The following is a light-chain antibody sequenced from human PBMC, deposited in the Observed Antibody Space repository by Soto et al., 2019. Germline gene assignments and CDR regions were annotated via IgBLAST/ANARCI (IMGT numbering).Light chain of an antibody. CDR3: QQYSSCLYT. CDR2: HAS. V-gene: IGKV1-5*01. CDR1: QSMSNW. Sequence: DIHMTQSPSTLSASAGDRVTITCRASQSMSNWLAWYQQKPGKAPKLLIYHASSLESGVPSRFTGSGSGTEFTLTISSLQPDDFATYFCQQYSSCLYTFGQGTKVEIK. J-gene: IGKJ2*01.